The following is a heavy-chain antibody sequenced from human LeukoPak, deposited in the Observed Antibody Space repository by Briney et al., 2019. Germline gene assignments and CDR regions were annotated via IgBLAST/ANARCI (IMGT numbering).Heavy chain of an antibody. J-gene: IGHJ4*02. D-gene: IGHD6-13*01. CDR1: VYTFTNFY. CDR3: ARARIAAAGCFDY. CDR2: MNPNNGGT. V-gene: IGHV1-2*02. Sequence: ASVKVSCKASVYTFTNFYIHWVRQAPGQGLEWMGWMNPNNGGTSYAREFQDRVTMTRDTSLSTAYMELSSLRSDDTAVYYCARARIAAAGCFDYWGQGTLVTVSS.